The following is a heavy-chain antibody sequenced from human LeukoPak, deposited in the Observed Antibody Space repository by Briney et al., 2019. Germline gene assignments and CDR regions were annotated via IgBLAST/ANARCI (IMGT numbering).Heavy chain of an antibody. V-gene: IGHV4-34*01. J-gene: IGHJ6*03. CDR2: INHSGST. CDR3: ARTAIVGATYYMDV. D-gene: IGHD1-26*01. Sequence: SETLSLTCIVSGGSISSYYWSWIRQPPGKGLEWIGEINHSGSTNYNPSLKSRVTISVDTSKNQFSLKLSSVTAADTAVYYCARTAIVGATYYMDVWGKGTTVTISS. CDR1: GGSISSYY.